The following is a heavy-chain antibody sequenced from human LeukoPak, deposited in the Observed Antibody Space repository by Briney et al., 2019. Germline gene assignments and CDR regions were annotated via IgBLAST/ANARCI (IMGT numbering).Heavy chain of an antibody. Sequence: ASVQVSCKASGYTLRSYGITWVRQAPGQGLEWMGWISSYNGNTNYAQKLQGRVTITTATSTRTAYMELRSLRSDDTAVYYCGRDYYGSGRANCDYWGQRTLVTVSS. D-gene: IGHD3-10*01. CDR2: ISSYNGNT. J-gene: IGHJ4*02. V-gene: IGHV1-18*01. CDR1: GYTLRSYG. CDR3: GRDYYGSGRANCDY.